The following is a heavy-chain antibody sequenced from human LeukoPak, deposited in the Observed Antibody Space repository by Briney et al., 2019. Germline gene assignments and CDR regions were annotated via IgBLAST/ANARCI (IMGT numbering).Heavy chain of an antibody. Sequence: SETLSLICTVSGGSISSYYWSWIRQPPGKGLEWIGYIYYSGSTNYNPSLKSRVTISVDTSRNQFSLKLSSVTAADTAVYYCARDGGGFDYWGQGTLVTVSS. D-gene: IGHD3-16*01. J-gene: IGHJ4*02. CDR3: ARDGGGFDY. CDR2: IYYSGST. CDR1: GGSISSYY. V-gene: IGHV4-59*01.